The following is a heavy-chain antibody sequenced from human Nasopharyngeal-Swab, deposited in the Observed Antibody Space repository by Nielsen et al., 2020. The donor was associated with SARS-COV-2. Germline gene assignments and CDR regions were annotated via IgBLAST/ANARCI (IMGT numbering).Heavy chain of an antibody. J-gene: IGHJ6*03. V-gene: IGHV3-23*01. D-gene: IGHD1-1*01. CDR2: ISGSGGST. CDR3: AKEEVSTTGTRDYYYYYMDV. Sequence: GESLKISCAASGLTFSSYAMSWVRQAPGKGLEWVSAISGSGGSTYYADSVKGRFTISRDNSKNTLYLQMNSLRAEDTAVYYCAKEEVSTTGTRDYYYYYMDVWGKGTTVTVSS. CDR1: GLTFSSYA.